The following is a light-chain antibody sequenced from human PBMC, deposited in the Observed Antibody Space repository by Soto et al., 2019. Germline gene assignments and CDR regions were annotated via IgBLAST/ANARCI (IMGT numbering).Light chain of an antibody. CDR3: QQYNNWPGT. J-gene: IGKJ1*01. CDR1: QSVDND. CDR2: GAA. V-gene: IGKV3-15*01. Sequence: EIVMTQSPATLSVSPGDRATLSCRASQSVDNDLAWYQQKPGQAPRLLIYGAATRAAGVPARFSGRGSGTEFTLTISSLQSEDFGVYYCQQYNNWPGTFGQGTKVDIK.